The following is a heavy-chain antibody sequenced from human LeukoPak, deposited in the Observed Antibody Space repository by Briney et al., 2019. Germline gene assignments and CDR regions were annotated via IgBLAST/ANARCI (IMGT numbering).Heavy chain of an antibody. V-gene: IGHV4-59*01. Sequence: SETLSLTCTVSGGSISSYYWSWLRQPPGKGLEWIGYIYYSGGTNYNPSLKSRVTISVDTSKNQFSLKLSSVTAADTAVYYCARMGVYYYYYYMDVWGKGTTVTVSS. D-gene: IGHD2-8*01. CDR3: ARMGVYYYYYYMDV. CDR2: IYYSGGT. CDR1: GGSISSYY. J-gene: IGHJ6*03.